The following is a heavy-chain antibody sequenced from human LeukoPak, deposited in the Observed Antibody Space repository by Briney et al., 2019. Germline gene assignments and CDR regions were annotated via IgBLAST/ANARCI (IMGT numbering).Heavy chain of an antibody. D-gene: IGHD5-12*01. Sequence: SVKVSCKASGGTFSSYAISRVRQAPGQGLEWMGGIIPIFGTANYAQKFQGRVTITADESTSTAYMELSSLRSEDTAVYYCARDLRGYSGYAYWGQGTLVTVSS. J-gene: IGHJ4*02. CDR1: GGTFSSYA. CDR3: ARDLRGYSGYAY. V-gene: IGHV1-69*01. CDR2: IIPIFGTA.